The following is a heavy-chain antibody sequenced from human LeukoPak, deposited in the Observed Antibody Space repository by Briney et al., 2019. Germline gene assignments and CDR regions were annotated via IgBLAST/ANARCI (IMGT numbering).Heavy chain of an antibody. CDR3: AADYTSRSYRFDH. CDR1: GASISSGDYS. D-gene: IGHD3-10*01. Sequence: SQTLSLTCAVSGASISSGDYSGSWIRQPPGNGPEWIGYIYHSGSATCNPSLKSRLTISLDRSNNQISLKLNSVTAADTAVYYCAADYTSRSYRFDHRGQGTLVTVSS. CDR2: IYHSGSA. J-gene: IGHJ4*02. V-gene: IGHV4-30-2*01.